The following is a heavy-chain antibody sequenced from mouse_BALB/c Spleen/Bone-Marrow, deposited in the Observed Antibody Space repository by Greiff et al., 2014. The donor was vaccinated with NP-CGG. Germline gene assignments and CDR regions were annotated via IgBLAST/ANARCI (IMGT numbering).Heavy chain of an antibody. CDR2: ISSGSSTI. Sequence: EVQLVESGGGLVQPGGSRKLSCAASGFTFSSFGMHWVRQAPEKGLEWVAYISSGSSTICYADAMKGRFTISRDNPKNTLFLQMTSLRSEDTAMYYCTRSGTLGAMDYWGQGTSVTVSS. CDR3: TRSGTLGAMDY. V-gene: IGHV5-17*02. J-gene: IGHJ4*01. D-gene: IGHD3-3*01. CDR1: GFTFSSFG.